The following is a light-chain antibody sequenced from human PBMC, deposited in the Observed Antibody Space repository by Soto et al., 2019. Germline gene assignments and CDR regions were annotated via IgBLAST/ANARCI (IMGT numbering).Light chain of an antibody. V-gene: IGLV2-14*03. J-gene: IGLJ3*02. CDR1: SRDIGAYDY. CDR3: SSFTTSNGHWV. Sequence: QSAVTQPASVSGFPGQSSTISCAGSSRDIGAYDYVSWYRQHPGKAPEVIFYDVVNRPSGVSNRISAAKSGNAASLTIAGLEAEDEADYYCSSFTTSNGHWVFGGGTKLTVL. CDR2: DVV.